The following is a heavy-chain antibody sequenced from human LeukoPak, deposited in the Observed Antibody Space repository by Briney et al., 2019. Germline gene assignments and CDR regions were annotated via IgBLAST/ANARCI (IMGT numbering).Heavy chain of an antibody. CDR3: ARLAYGSGSYYNYYFDY. CDR1: GGSISSYY. J-gene: IGHJ4*02. Sequence: PSETLSLTCTVSGGSISSYYWSWIRQPPGKGLEWIGYIYYSGSTNYNPSLKSRVTISIDTSKNQFSLKLSSVTAADTAVYYCARLAYGSGSYYNYYFDYWGQGTLVTVSS. CDR2: IYYSGST. V-gene: IGHV4-59*08. D-gene: IGHD3-10*01.